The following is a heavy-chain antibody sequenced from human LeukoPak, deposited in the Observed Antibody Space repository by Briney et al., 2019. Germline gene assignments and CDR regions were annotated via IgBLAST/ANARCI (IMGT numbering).Heavy chain of an antibody. CDR1: GGSISSGGYS. V-gene: IGHV4-30-2*01. J-gene: IGHJ5*02. D-gene: IGHD3-9*01. CDR2: IYHSGST. Sequence: SETLSLTCAVSGGSISSGGYSWSWIRQPPGKGLEWIGYIYHSGSTYYNPSLKSRVTRSVDRSKNQFSLKLSSVTAADTAVYYCARESILTGIDPWGQGTLVTVSS. CDR3: ARESILTGIDP.